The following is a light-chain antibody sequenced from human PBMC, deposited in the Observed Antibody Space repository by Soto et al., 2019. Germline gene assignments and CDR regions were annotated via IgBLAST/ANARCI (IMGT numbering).Light chain of an antibody. CDR1: SSDVGGYNY. CDR3: SSYTSSNTLV. J-gene: IGLJ3*02. V-gene: IGLV2-14*01. CDR2: EVS. Sequence: QSALTQPASVSGSPGQSITISCTGTSSDVGGYNYVCWYQQHPSKAPKIVLYEVSNRPSGISDRFSGSKSGNTASLTISGLQAEDEADYYCSSYTSSNTLVFGGGTKLTVL.